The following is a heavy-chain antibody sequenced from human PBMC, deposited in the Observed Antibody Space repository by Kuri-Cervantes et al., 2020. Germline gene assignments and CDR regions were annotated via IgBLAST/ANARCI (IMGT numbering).Heavy chain of an antibody. J-gene: IGHJ6*03. Sequence: SQTLSLTCAVSGYSISSGYYWGWIRQSPGKGLEWIGSIYHSGSTYYNPSLKSRVTISVDTSKNQFSLKLSSVTAADTAVYYCARRYSSPYYYMDVWGKGTTVTVSS. CDR2: IYHSGST. V-gene: IGHV4-38-2*01. CDR3: ARRYSSPYYYMDV. D-gene: IGHD4-11*01. CDR1: GYSISSGYY.